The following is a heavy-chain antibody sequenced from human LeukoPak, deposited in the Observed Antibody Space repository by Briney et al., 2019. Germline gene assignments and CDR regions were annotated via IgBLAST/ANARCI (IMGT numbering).Heavy chain of an antibody. CDR1: GYRFTSYG. J-gene: IGHJ4*02. D-gene: IGHD2-2*01. Sequence: ASVTVSCKASGYRFTSYGISWVRQAPGQGLEWMAWISAYNGNTNYAQKFQGRVIMTTDTSTSTAYMELRSLRSDDTAVYYCARDPDCSSTRCPESPFDYWGQGTLVTVSS. CDR3: ARDPDCSSTRCPESPFDY. CDR2: ISAYNGNT. V-gene: IGHV1-18*01.